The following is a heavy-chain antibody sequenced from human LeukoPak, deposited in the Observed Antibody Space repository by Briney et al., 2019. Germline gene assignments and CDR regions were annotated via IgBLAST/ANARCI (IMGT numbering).Heavy chain of an antibody. CDR2: MNPNSGNT. D-gene: IGHD3-9*01. CDR1: GYTFTSYD. V-gene: IGHV1-8*01. CDR3: AGGLGLRYFDWLLKAPNWFDP. Sequence: GASVTVSCKASGYTFTSYDINWVRQATGQGLEGMGWMNPNSGNTGYAQKFQGRVTMTRNTSISTAYMELSSLRSEDTAVYYCAGGLGLRYFDWLLKAPNWFDPWGQGTLVTVSS. J-gene: IGHJ5*02.